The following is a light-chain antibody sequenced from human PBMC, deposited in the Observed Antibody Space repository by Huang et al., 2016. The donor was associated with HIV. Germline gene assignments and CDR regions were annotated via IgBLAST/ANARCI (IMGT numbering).Light chain of an antibody. CDR3: HQYEAWPPWT. CDR1: QSVFHN. Sequence: EIVMTQSPAIVSVSPGETATLSCRASQSVFHNLAWYQHKPGQAPSLLSYGASTRATGSPARISGSVSGTDFTLTISSLQSEDFAVYYCHQYEAWPPWTFGQGTKVEIK. CDR2: GAS. J-gene: IGKJ1*01. V-gene: IGKV3-15*01.